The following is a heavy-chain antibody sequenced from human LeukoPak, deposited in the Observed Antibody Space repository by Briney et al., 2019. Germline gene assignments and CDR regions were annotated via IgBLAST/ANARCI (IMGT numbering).Heavy chain of an antibody. Sequence: SETLSLTCTVSGGSISSYYWSWIRRPPGKGLEWIAYIYTSGTTNYNPSLKSRVTISVDTSKNQFSLKLSSVTAADTAVYYCARHDAGVAAPPTFNWGQGNLVTLSS. CDR3: ARHDAGVAAPPTFN. J-gene: IGHJ4*02. CDR2: IYTSGTT. CDR1: GGSISSYY. V-gene: IGHV4-4*09. D-gene: IGHD6-6*01.